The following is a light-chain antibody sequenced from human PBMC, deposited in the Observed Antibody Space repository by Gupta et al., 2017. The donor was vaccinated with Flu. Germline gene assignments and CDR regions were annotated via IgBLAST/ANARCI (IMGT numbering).Light chain of an antibody. V-gene: IGLV3-21*03. CDR1: NIGSKG. CDR2: DDS. J-gene: IGLJ2*01. CDR3: QVWDSSTDHVS. Sequence: SYVLTQPPSVSVAPGKTARTTCGGNNIGSKGVHWYQQKPGQAPVLVVYDDSARPSGIPERFSGSNSGNSATLTISRVEAGDEADYYCQVWDSSTDHVSFGGGSKLTVL.